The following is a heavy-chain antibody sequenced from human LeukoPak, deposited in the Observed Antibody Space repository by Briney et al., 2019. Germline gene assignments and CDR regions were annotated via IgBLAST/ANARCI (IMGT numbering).Heavy chain of an antibody. CDR1: GFTFNTYW. Sequence: GGSLRLSCAASGFTFNTYWMTWVRQAPGKGLEWVADISEDGGEKYHVHSVKGRFTVSRDNAKNSLYLQMNSLRVEDTAVYYCARSYCSSTSCYVHYYYGMDVWGQGTTVTVSS. D-gene: IGHD2-2*01. J-gene: IGHJ6*02. CDR3: ARSYCSSTSCYVHYYYGMDV. V-gene: IGHV3-7*01. CDR2: ISEDGGEK.